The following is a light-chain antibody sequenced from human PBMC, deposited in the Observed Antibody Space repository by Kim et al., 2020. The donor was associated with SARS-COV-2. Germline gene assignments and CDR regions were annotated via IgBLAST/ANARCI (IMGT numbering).Light chain of an antibody. CDR3: MQGTQWPYT. CDR2: SVS. CDR1: RSAIHGDGSTY. J-gene: IGKJ2*01. V-gene: IGKV2-30*02. Sequence: QPASSSCRASRSAIHGDGSTYLIWFHQRPGQSPRRLIYSVSNRDSGVPDRFSGSGSRTDFTLEISRVEAEDVGVYYCMQGTQWPYTFGQGTKLEI.